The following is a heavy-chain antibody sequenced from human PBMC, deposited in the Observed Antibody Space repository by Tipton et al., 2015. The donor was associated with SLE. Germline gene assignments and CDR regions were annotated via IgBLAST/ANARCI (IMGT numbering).Heavy chain of an antibody. J-gene: IGHJ5*02. Sequence: TLSLTCAVSGYSISSGSYWGWIRQPPGKGLEWIGSIYHSGSTYYNPSLKSRVTISVDTSKNQFSLKLSSVTAADTAVYYCARDRLGIGWFDPWGQGTLVTVSS. CDR3: ARDRLGIGWFDP. V-gene: IGHV4-38-2*02. CDR1: GYSISSGSY. CDR2: IYHSGST. D-gene: IGHD7-27*01.